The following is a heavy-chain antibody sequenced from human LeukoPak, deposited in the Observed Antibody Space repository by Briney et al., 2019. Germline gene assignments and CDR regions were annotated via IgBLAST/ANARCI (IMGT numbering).Heavy chain of an antibody. D-gene: IGHD2-15*01. V-gene: IGHV4-34*01. CDR2: INHSGST. J-gene: IGHJ3*02. Sequence: SETLSLTCAVYGGSFSGYYWSWIRQPPGKGLEWIGEINHSGSTNYNPSLKSRVTISVDTSKNQFSLKLSSVTAADTAVYYCAREGTCGGSCYDHNAFDIWGQGTMVTVSS. CDR3: AREGTCGGSCYDHNAFDI. CDR1: GGSFSGYY.